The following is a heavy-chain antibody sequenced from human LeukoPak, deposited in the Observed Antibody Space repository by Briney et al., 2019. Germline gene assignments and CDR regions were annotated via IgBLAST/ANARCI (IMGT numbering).Heavy chain of an antibody. D-gene: IGHD3-10*01. CDR3: ARARRSGGITMIRGVKDRGWFDP. J-gene: IGHJ5*02. V-gene: IGHV3-30*02. CDR2: IRYDGSNK. CDR1: GFTFSNYG. Sequence: GGSLRFSCAASGFTFSNYGMHWVRQAPGKGLEWVTFIRYDGSNKYYADSVKGRFTISRDNSKNTLYLQMNSLRAEDTAVYYCARARRSGGITMIRGVKDRGWFDPWGQGTLVTVSS.